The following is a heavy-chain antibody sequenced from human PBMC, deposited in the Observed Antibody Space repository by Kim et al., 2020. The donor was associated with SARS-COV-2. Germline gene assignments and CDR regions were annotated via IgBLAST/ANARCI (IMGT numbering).Heavy chain of an antibody. CDR3: ARESGSYHHNNAFDI. J-gene: IGHJ3*02. CDR1: GGTFSSYA. V-gene: IGHV1-69*13. D-gene: IGHD1-26*01. CDR2: IIPIFGTA. Sequence: SVKVSCKASGGTFSSYAISWVRQAPGQGLEWMGGIIPIFGTANYAQKFQGRVTITADESTSTAYMELSSLRSEDTAVYYCARESGSYHHNNAFDIWGQGTMVTVSS.